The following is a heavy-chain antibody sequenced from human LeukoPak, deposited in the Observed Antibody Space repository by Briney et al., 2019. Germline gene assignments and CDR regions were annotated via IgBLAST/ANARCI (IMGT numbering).Heavy chain of an antibody. D-gene: IGHD6-6*01. V-gene: IGHV3-64*01. CDR2: ISSNGGST. CDR1: GFTFSSYA. J-gene: IGHJ3*02. Sequence: GGSLRLSCAASGFTFSSYAMHWVRQAPGKGLEYVSAISSNGGSTYYANSVKGRFTISRDNSKNTLYLQMNSLRAEDTAVYYCAKSPPSIAARRETLGAFDIWGQGTMVTVSS. CDR3: AKSPPSIAARRETLGAFDI.